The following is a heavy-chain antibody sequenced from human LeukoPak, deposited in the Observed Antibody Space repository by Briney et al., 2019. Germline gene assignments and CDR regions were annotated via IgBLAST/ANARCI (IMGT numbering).Heavy chain of an antibody. CDR2: ISSSGSTI. CDR1: GFTFSSYE. D-gene: IGHD6-19*01. CDR3: ASHSAWYLRSLDY. J-gene: IGHJ4*02. V-gene: IGHV3-48*03. Sequence: PGGSLRLSCAASGFTFSSYEMNWVRQAPGKGLEWVSYISSSGSTIYYADSVKGRFTISRDNAKNSLYLQMSSLRAEDTAVYYCASHSAWYLRSLDYWGQGTLVTVSS.